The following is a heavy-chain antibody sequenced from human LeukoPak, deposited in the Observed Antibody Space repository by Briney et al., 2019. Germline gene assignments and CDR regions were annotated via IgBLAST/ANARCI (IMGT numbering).Heavy chain of an antibody. Sequence: GASVKVSCKASGYTFTSYYMHWVRQAPGQGLEWMGRIIPILGIANYEQKFQGRVTITTDESTSTAYMELSSLRSEDTAVYYCARDGVTTAGAFDIWGQGTMVTVSS. D-gene: IGHD4-11*01. V-gene: IGHV1-69*04. CDR2: IIPILGIA. CDR3: ARDGVTTAGAFDI. CDR1: GYTFTSYY. J-gene: IGHJ3*02.